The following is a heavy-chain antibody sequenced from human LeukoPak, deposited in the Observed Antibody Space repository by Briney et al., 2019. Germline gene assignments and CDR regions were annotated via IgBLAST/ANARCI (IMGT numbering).Heavy chain of an antibody. CDR1: GFTFDDYG. D-gene: IGHD4-17*01. Sequence: GGSLRLSCAASGFTFDDYGMSWVRQAPGKGLEWVSGINWNGGSTGYADSVKGRFTISRDNAKNSLYLQMNSLRAEDTALYYCARDLLPTVMATVTTSAPDRVDYLGQGTLVTVSS. CDR2: INWNGGST. CDR3: ARDLLPTVMATVTTSAPDRVDY. V-gene: IGHV3-20*04. J-gene: IGHJ4*02.